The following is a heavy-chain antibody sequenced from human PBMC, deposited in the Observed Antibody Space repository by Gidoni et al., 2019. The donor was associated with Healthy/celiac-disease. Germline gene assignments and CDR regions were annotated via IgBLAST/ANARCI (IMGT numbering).Heavy chain of an antibody. D-gene: IGHD1-26*01. J-gene: IGHJ6*02. CDR2: IIPIFGTA. V-gene: IGHV1-69*01. CDR1: GGTFRSYA. CDR3: AREKGRWDRPHYYYGMDV. Sequence: VQLVQSGAEVKKPGSSVKVSCKASGGTFRSYALSWVRQAPGQGLEWMEGIIPIFGTANYAQKFQGRVTSTADESTSTAYMELSSLRSEETAVYYCAREKGRWDRPHYYYGMDVWGQGTTVTVSS.